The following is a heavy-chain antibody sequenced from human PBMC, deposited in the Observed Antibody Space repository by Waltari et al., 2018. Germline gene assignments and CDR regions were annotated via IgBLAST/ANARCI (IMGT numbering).Heavy chain of an antibody. CDR2: IIPIFGIA. CDR1: GYIFTAYY. J-gene: IGHJ3*02. Sequence: QIQLVHSGAEVKTPGASVKVSCQPSGYIFTAYYVHWRRQAPGQGLEWRGGIIPIFGIANYAQKFQGRVTITADESTSTAYMELSSLRSEDTAVYYCAREGLVGAFDIWGQGTMVTVSS. CDR3: AREGLVGAFDI. V-gene: IGHV1-69*13. D-gene: IGHD3-10*01.